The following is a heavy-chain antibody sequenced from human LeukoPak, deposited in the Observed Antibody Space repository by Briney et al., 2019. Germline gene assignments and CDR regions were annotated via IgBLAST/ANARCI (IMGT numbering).Heavy chain of an antibody. J-gene: IGHJ6*03. CDR3: ARHPTIFGVVTQTDYYYMDV. Sequence: SVKVPCKASGGTFSSYAISWVRQAPGQGLEWMGGIIPIFGTANYAQKFQGRVTITADESTSTAYMELSSLRSEDTAVYYCARHPTIFGVVTQTDYYYMDVWGKGTTVTVSS. V-gene: IGHV1-69*01. CDR1: GGTFSSYA. CDR2: IIPIFGTA. D-gene: IGHD3-3*01.